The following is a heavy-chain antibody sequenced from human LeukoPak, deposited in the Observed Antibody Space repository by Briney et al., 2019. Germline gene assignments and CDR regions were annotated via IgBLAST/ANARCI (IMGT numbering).Heavy chain of an antibody. CDR1: GYIFTSYP. V-gene: IGHV1-8*01. CDR2: MNPNSGYT. CDR3: ARVAGSIDY. D-gene: IGHD6-19*01. J-gene: IGHJ4*02. Sequence: APVKVSCKASGYIFTSYPMYWVRQAPGQRLEWMGWMNPNSGYTGYAQKFQGRVTITRDTSISTAYMELSSLRSEDTAVYYCARVAGSIDYWGQGTLVTVSS.